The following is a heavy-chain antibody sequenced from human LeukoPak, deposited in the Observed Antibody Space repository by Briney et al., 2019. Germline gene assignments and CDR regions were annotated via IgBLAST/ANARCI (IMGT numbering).Heavy chain of an antibody. CDR3: ARDRSGYDSLGYYYYMDV. CDR2: IIPIFGTA. CDR1: GGTFSSYA. D-gene: IGHD5-12*01. J-gene: IGHJ6*03. V-gene: IGHV1-69*05. Sequence: SVKVSCKASGGTFSSYAISWVRQAPGQGLEWMGGIIPIFGTANYAQKLQGRVTMTTDTSTSTAYMELRSLRSDDTAVYYCARDRSGYDSLGYYYYMDVWGKGTTVTVSS.